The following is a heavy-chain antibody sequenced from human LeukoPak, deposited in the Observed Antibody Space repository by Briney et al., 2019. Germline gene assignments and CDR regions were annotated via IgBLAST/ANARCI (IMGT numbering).Heavy chain of an antibody. Sequence: GGSLRLSCAASGFTFSSYGMHWVRQAPGKGLEWVAFIRYDGSNKYYADSVKGRFTISRDNSKNTLYLQMNSLRAEDTAVYYCEKAQGGGPDYYYNYLDVWGKGTTVNGYS. CDR2: IRYDGSNK. CDR1: GFTFSSYG. D-gene: IGHD3-16*01. CDR3: EKAQGGGPDYYYNYLDV. V-gene: IGHV3-30*02. J-gene: IGHJ6*03.